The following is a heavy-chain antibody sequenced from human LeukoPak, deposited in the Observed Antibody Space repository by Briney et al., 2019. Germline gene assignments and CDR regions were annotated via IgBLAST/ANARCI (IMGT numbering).Heavy chain of an antibody. Sequence: GGSLRLSCTASGFTFSDYAMSWFRQAPGKGLEWIGFIRSKTYGATTEYAASVKGRFTISRDDSKTIAYLQVNSLKTEDTAVYYCARLSDWNFAYWGQGTLVTVSS. V-gene: IGHV3-49*03. D-gene: IGHD2-21*02. J-gene: IGHJ4*02. CDR3: ARLSDWNFAY. CDR1: GFTFSDYA. CDR2: IRSKTYGATT.